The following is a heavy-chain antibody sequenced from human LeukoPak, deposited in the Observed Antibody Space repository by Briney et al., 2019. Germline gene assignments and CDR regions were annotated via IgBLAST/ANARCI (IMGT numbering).Heavy chain of an antibody. CDR1: GFTFSSYS. D-gene: IGHD4-23*01. CDR3: TRGDSGGLH. V-gene: IGHV3-21*01. CDR2: ICNSGSCV. Sequence: GGSLRLSCAASGFTFSSYSMNWVRQAPGKGLEWVSSICNSGSCVFYADSVKGRFTISRDNAKNTLYLEMNSLRAEDTAVYFCTRGDSGGLHWGQGTLVTVSS. J-gene: IGHJ4*02.